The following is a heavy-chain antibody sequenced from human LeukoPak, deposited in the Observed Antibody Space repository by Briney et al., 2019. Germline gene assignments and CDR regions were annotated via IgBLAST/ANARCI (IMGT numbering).Heavy chain of an antibody. D-gene: IGHD3-22*01. Sequence: SETLSLTCTVSGGSISYYWSWIRQPAGKGLEWIGRIYTCGSTNYNPSLKSRVTMSVDTSKNQFSLKLSSVTAADTAVYYCARGSYYYYYDSSGYEGTGFDYWGQGTLVTVSS. V-gene: IGHV4-4*07. CDR1: GGSISYY. J-gene: IGHJ4*02. CDR3: ARGSYYYYYDSSGYEGTGFDY. CDR2: IYTCGST.